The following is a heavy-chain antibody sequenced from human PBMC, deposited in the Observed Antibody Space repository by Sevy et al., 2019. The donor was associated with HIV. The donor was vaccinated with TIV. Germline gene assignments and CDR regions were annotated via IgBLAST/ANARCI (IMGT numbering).Heavy chain of an antibody. Sequence: ASVKVSCKASGYTFITYYVHWVRQAPGQGLEWMGLIDPSGSTRYAQKFQGRVSMTGDTSTTTVYMELSRLTSEDTAVYYCARDRDLSGSYLEYYYYAMDVWGQWTTVTVSS. CDR3: ARDRDLSGSYLEYYYYAMDV. CDR1: GYTFITYY. D-gene: IGHD1-26*01. CDR2: IDPSGST. V-gene: IGHV1-46*01. J-gene: IGHJ6*02.